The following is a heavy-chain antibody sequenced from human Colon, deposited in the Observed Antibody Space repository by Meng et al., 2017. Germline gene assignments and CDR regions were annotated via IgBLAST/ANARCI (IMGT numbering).Heavy chain of an antibody. CDR1: GYSIGSGYY. CDR2: IHHDGTT. V-gene: IGHV4-38-2*02. D-gene: IGHD1-7*01. Sequence: GSLTLSCTITGYSIGSGYYWGWIRQAPGKGLEWIASIHHDGTTYYNPSLKSRVTISMDMSKNQFSLKLTSVTAADTAIYYCVRDRGDGGTTDFWGRETLVTVSS. J-gene: IGHJ4*02. CDR3: VRDRGDGGTTDF.